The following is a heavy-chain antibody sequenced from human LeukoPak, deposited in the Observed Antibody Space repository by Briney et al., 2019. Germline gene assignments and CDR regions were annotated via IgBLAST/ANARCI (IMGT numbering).Heavy chain of an antibody. D-gene: IGHD3-16*02. CDR1: GYTLTELS. Sequence: ASVKVSCKVSGYTLTELSMHWVRQAPGKGLEWMGGFDPEDGETIYAQKFQGRVTMTEDTSTDTAYMELSSLRSEDTAVYYCATRRNYDYVWGSYRYSSYWFDPWGQGTLVTVSS. CDR2: FDPEDGET. CDR3: ATRRNYDYVWGSYRYSSYWFDP. V-gene: IGHV1-24*01. J-gene: IGHJ5*02.